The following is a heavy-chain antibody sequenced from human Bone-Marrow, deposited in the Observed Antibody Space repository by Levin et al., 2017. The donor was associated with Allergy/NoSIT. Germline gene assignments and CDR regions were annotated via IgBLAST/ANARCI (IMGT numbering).Heavy chain of an antibody. CDR1: GFTFSDYW. V-gene: IGHV3-7*01. CDR2: IKEDGSEK. D-gene: IGHD7-27*01. Sequence: PGGSLRLSCAASGFTFSDYWMTWVRQAPGKGLEWVANIKEDGSEKNYVDSVKGRFTISRDNTKNSLSLQMNSLRVEDTALYYCARTSGNWGEDYWGQGTLVTVSS. CDR3: ARTSGNWGEDY. J-gene: IGHJ4*02.